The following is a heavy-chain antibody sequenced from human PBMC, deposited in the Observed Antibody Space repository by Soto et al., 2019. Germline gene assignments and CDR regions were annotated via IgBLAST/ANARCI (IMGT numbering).Heavy chain of an antibody. Sequence: PGGSLRLSCAASGFTFSDYYMSWIRQAPGKGLEWVSYISSSGSTIYYADSVKGRFTISRDNAKNSLYLQMNSLRAEDTAVYYCARSPIDGDWGTFDLWGRGTLVTLSS. J-gene: IGHJ2*01. V-gene: IGHV3-11*01. CDR2: ISSSGSTI. CDR3: ARSPIDGDWGTFDL. D-gene: IGHD4-17*01. CDR1: GFTFSDYY.